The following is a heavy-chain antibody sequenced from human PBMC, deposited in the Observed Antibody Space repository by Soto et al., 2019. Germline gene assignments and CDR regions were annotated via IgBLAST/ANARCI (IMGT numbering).Heavy chain of an antibody. J-gene: IGHJ6*02. Sequence: GGSVKVSCKASGYTFTSYCISWVREAPGQGLEWMGWISAYNGNTNYAQKLQGRVTMTTDTSTSTAYMELRSLRSDDTAVDCCACSFRLEYYGMDVWGQGATVTVSS. D-gene: IGHD2-15*01. CDR2: ISAYNGNT. CDR3: ACSFRLEYYGMDV. CDR1: GYTFTSYC. V-gene: IGHV1-18*01.